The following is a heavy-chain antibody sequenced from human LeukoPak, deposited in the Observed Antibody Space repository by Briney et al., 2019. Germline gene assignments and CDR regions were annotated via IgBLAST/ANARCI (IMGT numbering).Heavy chain of an antibody. D-gene: IGHD1-1*01. V-gene: IGHV3-13*01. CDR3: ARVAKERVGGVYYFDY. J-gene: IGHJ4*02. CDR1: GFTFSDYD. CDR2: IGTAGDT. Sequence: PGGSLRLSCAASGFTFSDYDMHWVRQATGKGLEWVSAIGTAGDTYYTGSVKGRFTISRENAKNSLYLQMNSRRAGDTAVYYCARVAKERVGGVYYFDYWGQGTLVTVSS.